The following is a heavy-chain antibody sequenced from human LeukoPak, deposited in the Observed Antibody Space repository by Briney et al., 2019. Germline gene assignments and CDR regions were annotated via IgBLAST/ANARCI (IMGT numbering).Heavy chain of an antibody. Sequence: GGSLRLSCAASGFTFSSYWMSWVRQAPGKGLEWVANIKQDGSEKYYVDSVKGRFTISRDNAKNSLYLQMNSLRAEDTAVYYCARDLKRGERRMDYWGQGTLVTVSS. CDR3: ARDLKRGERRMDY. J-gene: IGHJ4*02. CDR2: IKQDGSEK. V-gene: IGHV3-7*01. CDR1: GFTFSSYW. D-gene: IGHD1-1*01.